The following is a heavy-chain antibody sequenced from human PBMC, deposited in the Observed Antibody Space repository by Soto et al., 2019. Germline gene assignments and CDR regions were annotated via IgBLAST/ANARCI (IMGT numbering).Heavy chain of an antibody. D-gene: IGHD3-16*01. V-gene: IGHV4-59*01. CDR2: IYYSGST. CDR1: GGSISSYY. Sequence: QVQLQESGPGLVKPSETLSLTCTVSGGSISSYYWSWIRQPPGKGLEWIGYIYYSGSTNYNPSLKSRVTIPVDTSKNPFSLKLSSVTAADTAVYYCASYYDYMWGSYTLDYWGQGTLVTVSS. J-gene: IGHJ4*02. CDR3: ASYYDYMWGSYTLDY.